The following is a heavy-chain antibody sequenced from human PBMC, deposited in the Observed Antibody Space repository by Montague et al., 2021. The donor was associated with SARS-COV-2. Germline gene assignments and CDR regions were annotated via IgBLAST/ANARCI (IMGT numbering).Heavy chain of an antibody. D-gene: IGHD4-11*01. CDR3: ARGITVTNLCYYYYGMDV. CDR2: INHSGST. Sequence: SETLSLTCAVYGGSFSGYYWSWIRQPPGKGLEWIGEINHSGSTNYNPSLKSRVTISVDTSKNQFSLKLSSVTAADTAVYYCARGITVTNLCYYYYGMDVWGQGTTVTVSS. J-gene: IGHJ6*02. CDR1: GGSFSGYY. V-gene: IGHV4-34*01.